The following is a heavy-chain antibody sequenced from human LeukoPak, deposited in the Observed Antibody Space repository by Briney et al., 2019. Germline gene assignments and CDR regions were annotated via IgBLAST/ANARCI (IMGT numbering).Heavy chain of an antibody. J-gene: IGHJ5*02. CDR3: ARDRRYCSSTSCYSDWFDP. CDR2: INHSGST. Sequence: SETLSLTCAVYGGSFSGYYWSWIRQPPGKGLEWIGEINHSGSTNYNPSLKSRVTISVDTSKNQFSLKLSSVTAADTAVYYCARDRRYCSSTSCYSDWFDPWGQGTLVTVSS. V-gene: IGHV4-34*01. CDR1: GGSFSGYY. D-gene: IGHD2-2*01.